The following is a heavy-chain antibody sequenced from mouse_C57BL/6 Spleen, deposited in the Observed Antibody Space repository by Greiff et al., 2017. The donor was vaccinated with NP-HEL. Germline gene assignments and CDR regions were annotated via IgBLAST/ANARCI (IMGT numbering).Heavy chain of an antibody. CDR1: GFTFSDYY. J-gene: IGHJ2*01. D-gene: IGHD3-3*01. CDR2: ISNGGGST. V-gene: IGHV5-12*01. Sequence: EVHLVESGGGLVQPGGSLKLSCAASGFTFSDYYMYWVRQTPEKRLEWVAYISNGGGSTYYPDTVKGRFTISRDNAKNTLYLQMSRLKSEDTAMYYCAGRGWGFDYWGQGTTLTVSS. CDR3: AGRGWGFDY.